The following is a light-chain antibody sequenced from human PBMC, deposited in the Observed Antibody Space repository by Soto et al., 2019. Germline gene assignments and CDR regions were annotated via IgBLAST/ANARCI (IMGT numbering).Light chain of an antibody. CDR1: QTVSSY. J-gene: IGKJ5*01. V-gene: IGKV3-11*01. Sequence: EIVLKQSPATLSLTPGERATLSCRASQTVSSYLLWYQQKPGQAPRLLIYDASNRATGIPARFSGSGSETDFTLTISSLEPEDFAVYFCQQRMNWPLTFGQGTRLEIK. CDR3: QQRMNWPLT. CDR2: DAS.